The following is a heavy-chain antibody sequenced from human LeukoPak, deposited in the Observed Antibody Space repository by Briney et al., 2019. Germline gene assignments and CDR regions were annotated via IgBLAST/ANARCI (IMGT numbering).Heavy chain of an antibody. CDR3: ARIYGSGSYWSRHYYYYMDV. Sequence: GGSLRLSCAASGFTFSSYAMHWVRQAPGKGLEWVAVISYDGSNKSYADSVQGRFAISRDNAKNTLYLQMNSLRAEDTAVYYCARIYGSGSYWSRHYYYYMDVWGKGTTVTVSS. D-gene: IGHD3-10*01. CDR1: GFTFSSYA. CDR2: ISYDGSNK. V-gene: IGHV3-30*09. J-gene: IGHJ6*03.